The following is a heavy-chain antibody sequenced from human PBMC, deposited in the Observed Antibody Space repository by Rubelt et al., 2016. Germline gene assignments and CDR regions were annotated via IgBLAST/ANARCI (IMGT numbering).Heavy chain of an antibody. Sequence: QVQLQEWGAGLLKPSETLSLTCAVYGGSFSGPYWNWIRQPPGKGLEWVGEVNHSGTTSSNPSLRSRVTISVDTSKNQVSLRLSSVTAADTAVYYCARHLRSGSGYYSPFVYWGQGTLVTVSS. CDR1: GGSFSGPY. V-gene: IGHV4-34*01. CDR3: ARHLRSGSGYYSPFVY. J-gene: IGHJ4*02. D-gene: IGHD3-22*01. CDR2: VNHSGTT.